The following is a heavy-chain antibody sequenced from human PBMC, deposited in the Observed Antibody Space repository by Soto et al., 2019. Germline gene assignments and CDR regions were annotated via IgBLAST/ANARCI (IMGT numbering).Heavy chain of an antibody. CDR2: ISAAGDP. CDR1: GFTLRNYA. V-gene: IGHV3-13*05. Sequence: EVQLVESGGGLVQPGGSLSFSFEAPGFTLRNYAWTWFRQGKGKGLEWVSGISAAGDPDYADSVEGRFTISRENAQNSFFLQMNSLRVGDTAVYYCARTDRDFYGLDVWGQGTTVIVSS. J-gene: IGHJ6*02. CDR3: ARTDRDFYGLDV.